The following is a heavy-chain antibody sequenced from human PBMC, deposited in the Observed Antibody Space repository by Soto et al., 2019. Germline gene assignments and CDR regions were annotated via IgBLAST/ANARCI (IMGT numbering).Heavy chain of an antibody. Sequence: SETLSLTCAVYGGSFSGYYWSWIRQPPGKGLEWIGEINHSGSTNYNPSLKSRVTISVDTSKNQFSLKLSSVTAADTAVYYCARGGVGSSWYGVWWFDPWGQGTLVTVSS. J-gene: IGHJ5*02. CDR3: ARGGVGSSWYGVWWFDP. CDR2: INHSGST. CDR1: GGSFSGYY. V-gene: IGHV4-34*01. D-gene: IGHD6-13*01.